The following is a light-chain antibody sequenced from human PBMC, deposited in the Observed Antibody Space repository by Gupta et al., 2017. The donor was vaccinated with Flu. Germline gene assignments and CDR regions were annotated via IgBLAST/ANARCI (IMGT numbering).Light chain of an antibody. Sequence: DFQMTQSPPSLSASLGATVSISCRASQVISIYVGWYQQKPGNPPKLLISAASTLGTGVPSSFIGSGSGRDFTLSITNLQPEDVATYYCQAYITAPLTFGGGTKVE. J-gene: IGKJ4*01. CDR1: QVISIY. V-gene: IGKV1-27*01. CDR3: QAYITAPLT. CDR2: AAS.